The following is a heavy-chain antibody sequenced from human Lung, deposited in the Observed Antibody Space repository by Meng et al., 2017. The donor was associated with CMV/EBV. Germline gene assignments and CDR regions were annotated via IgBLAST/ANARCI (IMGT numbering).Heavy chain of an antibody. CDR3: ATVRGGCARTSCYVEN. CDR1: GVSISSSNW. Sequence: VQLQESGPGLVKPSGTLSLTCGVSGVSISSSNWWTWVRQPPGKGLEWIGESDHSGNTYYNPSVKSRVTISVDKSKNVFSLNLSSVTAADTAVYYCATVRGGCARTSCYVENWGQGTLVTVSS. J-gene: IGHJ4*02. V-gene: IGHV4-4*02. D-gene: IGHD2-2*01. CDR2: SDHSGNT.